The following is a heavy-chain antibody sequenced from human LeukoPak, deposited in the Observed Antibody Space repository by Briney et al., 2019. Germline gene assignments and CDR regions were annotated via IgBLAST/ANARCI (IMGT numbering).Heavy chain of an antibody. CDR3: AREKAYYYDSSGYYHP. J-gene: IGHJ4*02. D-gene: IGHD3-22*01. CDR2: IIPFFGTA. CDR1: GGTFSSYA. Sequence: SVKVSCKASGGTFSSYAISWVRQAPGQGLEWMGRIIPFFGTANYAQKFQGRVTITTDESTSTAYMELSSLRSEDTAVYYCAREKAYYYDSSGYYHPWGQGTLVTVSS. V-gene: IGHV1-69*05.